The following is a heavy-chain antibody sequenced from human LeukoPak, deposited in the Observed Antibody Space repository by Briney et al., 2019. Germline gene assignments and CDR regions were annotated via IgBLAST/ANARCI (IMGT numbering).Heavy chain of an antibody. D-gene: IGHD6-19*01. CDR2: IYHSGST. CDR3: ARAAWEAGTGYFQH. Sequence: SGTLSLTCAVSGGSISSSNWWSWVRQPPGKGLEWIGEIYHSGSTNYNPSLKSRVTISVDTSKNQFSLKLSSVTAADTAVYYCARAAWEAGTGYFQHWGQGTLVTVSS. CDR1: GGSISSSNW. J-gene: IGHJ1*01. V-gene: IGHV4-4*02.